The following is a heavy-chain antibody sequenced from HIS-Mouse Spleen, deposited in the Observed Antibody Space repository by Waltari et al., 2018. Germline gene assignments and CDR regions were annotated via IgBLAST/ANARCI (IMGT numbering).Heavy chain of an antibody. CDR2: IYYSGST. CDR3: AREIPYSSSWYDWYFDL. J-gene: IGHJ2*01. Sequence: QLQLQESGPGLVKPSETLSLTCTVSGGSIRISSYYVGWIRQPPGKGLEWIGSIYYSGSTYYNPSLKSRVTISVDTSKNQFSLKLSSVTAADTAVYYCAREIPYSSSWYDWYFDLWGRGTLVTVSS. V-gene: IGHV4-39*07. D-gene: IGHD6-13*01. CDR1: GGSIRISSYY.